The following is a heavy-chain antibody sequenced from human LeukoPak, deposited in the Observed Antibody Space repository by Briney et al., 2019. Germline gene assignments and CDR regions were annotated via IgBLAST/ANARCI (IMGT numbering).Heavy chain of an antibody. J-gene: IGHJ6*02. CDR2: INPNSGGT. CDR1: GYTFTGYY. CDR3: ARDGGNWNYDGGPGRFPYYYYYYGMDV. D-gene: IGHD1-7*01. V-gene: IGHV1-2*04. Sequence: ASVKVSCKASGYTFTGYYMHWVRQAPGQGLEWMGWINPNSGGTNYAQKFKGWVTMTRDTSISTAYMELSRLRSDDTAVYYCARDGGNWNYDGGPGRFPYYYYYYGMDVWGQGTTVTVSS.